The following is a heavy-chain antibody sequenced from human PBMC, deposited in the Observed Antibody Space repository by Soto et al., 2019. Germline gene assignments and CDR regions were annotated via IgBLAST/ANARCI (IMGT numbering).Heavy chain of an antibody. J-gene: IGHJ4*02. CDR3: ATVRSYSGSIFSSTYRSGESYFDY. CDR2: INAGNGNT. Sequence: ASVKVSCKASGGTFSSYAMHWVRQAPGQRLEWMGWINAGNGNTKYSQKFQGRVTITRDTSASTAYMELSSLRSEDTAVYYCATVRSYSGSIFSSTYRSGESYFDYWGQGTLVTVSS. V-gene: IGHV1-3*01. CDR1: GGTFSSYA. D-gene: IGHD1-26*01.